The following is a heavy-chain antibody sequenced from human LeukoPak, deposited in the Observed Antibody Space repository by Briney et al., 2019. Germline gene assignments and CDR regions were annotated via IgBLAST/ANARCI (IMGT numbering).Heavy chain of an antibody. CDR2: ISSSGSTI. D-gene: IGHD1-1*01. Sequence: PGGSLRLSCAASGFTFSDYYMSWIRQAPGKGLEWVSYISSSGSTIYYADSVKGRFTISRDNAKNSLYLQMNSLRAEDTAVYYCARDESVYNWTPERGMDVWGQGTTVTVSS. J-gene: IGHJ6*02. CDR1: GFTFSDYY. V-gene: IGHV3-11*01. CDR3: ARDESVYNWTPERGMDV.